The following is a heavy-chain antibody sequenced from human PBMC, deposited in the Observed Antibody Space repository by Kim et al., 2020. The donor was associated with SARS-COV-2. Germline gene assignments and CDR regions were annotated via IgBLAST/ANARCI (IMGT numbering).Heavy chain of an antibody. D-gene: IGHD3-3*01. CDR2: ISSSSSYI. V-gene: IGHV3-21*01. Sequence: GGSLRLSCAASGFTFSSYSMNWVRQAPGKGLEWVSSISSSSSYIYYADSVKGRFTISRDNAKNSLYLQMNSLRAEDTAVYYCARDGTVTIFGVAPYYYYYYMDVWGEGTTVTVSS. CDR3: ARDGTVTIFGVAPYYYYYYMDV. CDR1: GFTFSSYS. J-gene: IGHJ6*03.